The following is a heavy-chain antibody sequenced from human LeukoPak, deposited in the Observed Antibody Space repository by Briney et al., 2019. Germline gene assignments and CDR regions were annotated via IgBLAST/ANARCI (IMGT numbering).Heavy chain of an antibody. V-gene: IGHV3-23*01. D-gene: IGHD6-19*01. J-gene: IGHJ3*02. CDR3: AKLCRSGVSPFDAFDI. Sequence: QSGGSLRLSCAPSGFTFSSYAMSWVRHAPGKGLECVSANSGSGDSTYYADPVKGRFTISRDNSKNTLYLQLNSLRAEDTAIYYCAKLCRSGVSPFDAFDIWGQGTMVTVSS. CDR2: NSGSGDST. CDR1: GFTFSSYA.